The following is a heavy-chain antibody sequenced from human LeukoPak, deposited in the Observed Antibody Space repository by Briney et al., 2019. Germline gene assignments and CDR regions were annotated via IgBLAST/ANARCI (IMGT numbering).Heavy chain of an antibody. D-gene: IGHD2-21*02. V-gene: IGHV1-2*02. J-gene: IGHJ6*02. Sequence: GASVKVSCKASGYTFTGCYMHWVRQAPGQGLEWMGWINPNSGGTNYAQKFQGRVTMTRDTSISTAYMELSRLRSDDTAVYYCARDSPTYCGGDCYSTGYYYYYGMDVWGQGTTVTVSS. CDR1: GYTFTGCY. CDR2: INPNSGGT. CDR3: ARDSPTYCGGDCYSTGYYYYYGMDV.